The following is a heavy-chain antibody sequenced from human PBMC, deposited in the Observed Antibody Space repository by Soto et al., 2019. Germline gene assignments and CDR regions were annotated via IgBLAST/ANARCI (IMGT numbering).Heavy chain of an antibody. J-gene: IGHJ4*01. CDR3: ADRGSCCRGGSCYSGFDY. CDR1: GFSLSTSGVG. CDR2: IYWDDDK. Sequence: QITLKESGPTLVKPTQTLTLTCTFSGFSLSTSGVGVGWIRQPPGKALEWLALIYWDDDKRYSPSLKSRLTITKDSSKIRVVLTMTRMHPVDTATSCFADRGSCCRGGSCYSGFDYWGHGTLVTVSS. V-gene: IGHV2-5*02. D-gene: IGHD2-15*01.